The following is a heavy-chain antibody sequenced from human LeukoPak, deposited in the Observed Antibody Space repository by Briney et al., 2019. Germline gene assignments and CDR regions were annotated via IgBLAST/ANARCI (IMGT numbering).Heavy chain of an antibody. Sequence: GGSLRLSCAASGFTFGSYAMSWVRQAPGRGLEWVSSISSSSSYIYYADSVKGRFTISRDNAKNSLYLQMNSLRAEDTAVYYCARVTEAPYYFDYWGQGTLVTVSS. J-gene: IGHJ4*02. CDR2: ISSSSSYI. CDR3: ARVTEAPYYFDY. CDR1: GFTFGSYA. V-gene: IGHV3-21*01.